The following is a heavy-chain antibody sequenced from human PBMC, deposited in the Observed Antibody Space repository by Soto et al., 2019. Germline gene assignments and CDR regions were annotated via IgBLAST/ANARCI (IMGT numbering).Heavy chain of an antibody. CDR1: GGSISSSSYY. D-gene: IGHD4-4*01. CDR2: IYYSENT. CDR3: ARAHDYSNYVFDY. V-gene: IGHV4-39*07. J-gene: IGHJ4*02. Sequence: PSETLSLTCTVSGGSISSSSYYWGWIRQPPGKGLEWIGSIYYSENTYYNPSLKSRVTISVDRSKNQFSLKLSSVTAADTAVYYCARAHDYSNYVFDYWGQGTLVTVSS.